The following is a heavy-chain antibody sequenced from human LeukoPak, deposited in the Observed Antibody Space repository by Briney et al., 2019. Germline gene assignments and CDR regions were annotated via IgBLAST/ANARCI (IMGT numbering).Heavy chain of an antibody. CDR1: GGSISRYY. Sequence: SETPSLTCTVSGGSISRYYWSWIRQPPGKGLEWIGYIYYSGSTNYNPSLKSRVTISVDTSKNQFSLKLSSVTAADTAVYYCARDRPSGPPYTMDVWGKGTTVTVSS. CDR3: ARDRPSGPPYTMDV. D-gene: IGHD1-14*01. J-gene: IGHJ6*03. V-gene: IGHV4-59*12. CDR2: IYYSGST.